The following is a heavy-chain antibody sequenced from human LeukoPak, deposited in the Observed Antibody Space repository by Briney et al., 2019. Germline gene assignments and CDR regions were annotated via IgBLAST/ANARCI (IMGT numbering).Heavy chain of an antibody. CDR1: GGSISSYY. Sequence: SETLSLTCTVSGGSISSYYWSWIRQPPGKGLERIGYIYYSGSTNYNPSLKSRVTISVDTSKNQFSLKLSSVTAADTAVYYCARRKGSSPYYFDYWGQGTLVTVSS. V-gene: IGHV4-59*01. J-gene: IGHJ4*02. CDR2: IYYSGST. CDR3: ARRKGSSPYYFDY. D-gene: IGHD6-6*01.